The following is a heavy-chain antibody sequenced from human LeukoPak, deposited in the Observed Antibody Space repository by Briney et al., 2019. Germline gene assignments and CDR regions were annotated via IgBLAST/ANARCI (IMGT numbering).Heavy chain of an antibody. CDR3: VRSPIRASAY. Sequence: ASVKVSCKPSVYTFTDSYIHWVRHAPGVGLQWVGWISPNNGDTKYAEDFQDRVTMTRDTTISTAYMELTGLTPDDTAIYYCVRSPIRASAYWGRGTLVTVSS. CDR2: ISPNNGDT. J-gene: IGHJ4*02. CDR1: VYTFTDSY. V-gene: IGHV1-2*02.